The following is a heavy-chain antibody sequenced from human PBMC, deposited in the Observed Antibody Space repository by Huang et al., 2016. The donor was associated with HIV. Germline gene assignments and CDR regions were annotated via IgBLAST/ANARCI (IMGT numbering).Heavy chain of an antibody. Sequence: QVHLVQSGAEVKKPGASVKVSCKASGYTFTNYDINWVRQAPGRGLECRGWMNPNTCNTGFAQSFQGRVTMNRKTSITTAYMELTSLTSEDTAVYYCARSAYGDLDYWGLGTLVIVSS. CDR2: MNPNTCNT. V-gene: IGHV1-8*02. CDR3: ARSAYGDLDY. CDR1: GYTFTNYD. D-gene: IGHD4-17*01. J-gene: IGHJ4*02.